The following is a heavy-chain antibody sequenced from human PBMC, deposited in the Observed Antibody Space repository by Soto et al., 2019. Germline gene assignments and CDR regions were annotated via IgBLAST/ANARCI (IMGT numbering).Heavy chain of an antibody. J-gene: IGHJ4*02. D-gene: IGHD6-13*01. CDR1: GFTFSNAW. CDR3: AKDERSRYSPYCFDY. CDR2: IKSKTDGGTT. Sequence: PGGSLRLSCAASGFTFSNAWMSWVRQAPGKGLEWVGRIKSKTDGGTTDYAAPVKGRFTISRDDSKNTLYLQMNSLKTEDTAVYYCAKDERSRYSPYCFDYWGQGTLVTVSS. V-gene: IGHV3-15*01.